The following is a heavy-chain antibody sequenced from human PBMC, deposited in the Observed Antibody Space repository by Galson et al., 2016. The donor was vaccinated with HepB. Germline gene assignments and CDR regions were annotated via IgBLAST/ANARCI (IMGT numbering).Heavy chain of an antibody. Sequence: TLSLTCTVSGGSISGDDYYWSWIRQHPGKGLEWIGYVYFSGSPYYNPSLKSRVTISVDTSKNHFSLRLSSATAADTAVYFCARDSGDLDAFDIWGQGTMVTVSS. D-gene: IGHD1-26*01. J-gene: IGHJ3*02. V-gene: IGHV4-31*03. CDR1: GGSISGDDYY. CDR2: VYFSGSP. CDR3: ARDSGDLDAFDI.